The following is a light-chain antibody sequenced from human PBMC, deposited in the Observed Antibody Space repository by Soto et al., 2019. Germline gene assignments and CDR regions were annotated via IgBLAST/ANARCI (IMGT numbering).Light chain of an antibody. J-gene: IGLJ1*01. CDR3: AAWDASLSGDV. Sequence: QSVLTQSPSASGTPGQRVTISCYGSSSNIGSYPVYWYQQLPGTAPKLLINSDDQRRSGVPDRFSASKSGTSASPAISGLRSEDEADYYCAAWDASLSGDVFGAWTKVTV. V-gene: IGLV1-47*02. CDR1: SSNIGSYP. CDR2: SDD.